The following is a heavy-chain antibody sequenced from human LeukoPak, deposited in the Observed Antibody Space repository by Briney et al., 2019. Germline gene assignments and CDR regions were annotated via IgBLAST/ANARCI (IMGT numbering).Heavy chain of an antibody. Sequence: PGGSLRLSCAASEFTFSDYYMTWIRQAPGKGLEWVSYISSSGSTIYYADSVKGRFTISRDNAKNSLYMQMNSLRAEDTAVYYCARVPRITMVRGVTHWGQGTLVTVSS. CDR2: ISSSGSTI. D-gene: IGHD3-10*01. V-gene: IGHV3-11*01. CDR1: EFTFSDYY. J-gene: IGHJ4*02. CDR3: ARVPRITMVRGVTH.